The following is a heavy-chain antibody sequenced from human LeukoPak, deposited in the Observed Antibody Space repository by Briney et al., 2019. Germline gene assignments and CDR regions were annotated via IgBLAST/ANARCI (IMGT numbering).Heavy chain of an antibody. CDR2: ISAYNGNT. CDR3: ARDADPTNSGSYFYGGFDY. D-gene: IGHD1-26*01. V-gene: IGHV1-18*01. Sequence: VASVKVSCKASGYTFTSYGISWVRQAPGQGLERMGWISAYNGNTNYAQKLQGRVTMTTDTSTSTAYMELRSLRSDDTAVYYCARDADPTNSGSYFYGGFDYWGQGTLVTVSS. J-gene: IGHJ4*02. CDR1: GYTFTSYG.